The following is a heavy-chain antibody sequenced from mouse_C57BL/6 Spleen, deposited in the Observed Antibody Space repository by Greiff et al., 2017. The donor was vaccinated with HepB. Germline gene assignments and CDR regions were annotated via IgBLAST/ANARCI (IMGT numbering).Heavy chain of an antibody. V-gene: IGHV1-4*01. CDR1: GYTFTSYT. D-gene: IGHD3-3*01. CDR2: INPSSGYT. Sequence: VQLQESGAELARPGASVKMSCKASGYTFTSYTMHWVKQRPGQGLEWIGYINPSSGYTKYNQKFKDKATLTADKSSSTAYMQLSSLTSEDSAVYYCARMRDVDYWGQGTTLTVSS. CDR3: ARMRDVDY. J-gene: IGHJ2*01.